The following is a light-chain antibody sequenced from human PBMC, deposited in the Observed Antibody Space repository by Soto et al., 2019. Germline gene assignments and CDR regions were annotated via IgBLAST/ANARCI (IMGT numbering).Light chain of an antibody. J-gene: IGKJ1*01. V-gene: IGKV3-20*01. Sequence: EIVLTQSPGTLSLSPGERATLSCRASQSVSSSYLAWYQQKPGQAPRLLIYGASSRATGIPDRFSGSGSGTDFTLTISRLEPEDFAVYYWQQYGSSLLTFGQGTKVEI. CDR3: QQYGSSLLT. CDR1: QSVSSSY. CDR2: GAS.